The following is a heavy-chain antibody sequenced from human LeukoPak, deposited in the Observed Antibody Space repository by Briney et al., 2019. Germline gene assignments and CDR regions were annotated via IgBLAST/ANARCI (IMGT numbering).Heavy chain of an antibody. D-gene: IGHD1-26*01. CDR1: GYAFTGYY. V-gene: IGHV1-2*02. CDR3: ARDGGSYDEPEFDY. J-gene: IGHJ4*02. CDR2: INPNSGGT. Sequence: ASVKVSCKASGYAFTGYYMHWVRQAPGQGLEWMGWINPNSGGTNYAQKFQGRVTMTRDTSISTAYMELSRLRSDDTAVYYCARDGGSYDEPEFDYWGQGTLVTVSS.